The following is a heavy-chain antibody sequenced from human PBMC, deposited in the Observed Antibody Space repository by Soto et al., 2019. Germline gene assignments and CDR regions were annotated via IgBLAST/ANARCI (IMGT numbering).Heavy chain of an antibody. CDR2: ISAYNGNT. Sequence: GASVKVSCKASGYTFTSYGISWVRQAPGQGLEWMGWISAYNGNTNYAQKLQGRVTMTTDTSTSTAYMELRSLRSDDTAVYYCARVPITMVRGINGYWGQGSLVTVSS. CDR3: ARVPITMVRGINGY. CDR1: GYTFTSYG. J-gene: IGHJ4*02. V-gene: IGHV1-18*04. D-gene: IGHD3-10*01.